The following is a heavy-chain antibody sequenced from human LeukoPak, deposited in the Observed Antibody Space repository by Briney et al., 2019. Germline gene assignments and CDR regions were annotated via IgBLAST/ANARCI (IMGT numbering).Heavy chain of an antibody. Sequence: PGGSLRLSCAASGFIVSSNYMSWVRQAPGKGLEWVSVIYSGGSTYYADSVKGRFTISRDNSKNTLYLQMNSLRAEDTAVYYCARDSPSRGWPLDYWGQGTLVTVSS. CDR2: IYSGGST. D-gene: IGHD6-19*01. CDR3: ARDSPSRGWPLDY. V-gene: IGHV3-66*02. CDR1: GFIVSSNY. J-gene: IGHJ4*02.